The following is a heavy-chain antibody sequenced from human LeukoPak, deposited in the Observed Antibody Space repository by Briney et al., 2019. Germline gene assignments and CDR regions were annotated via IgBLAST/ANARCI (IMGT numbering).Heavy chain of an antibody. Sequence: SQTLSLTCTVSGGSISSGSYHWSWIRQPAGKGLEWIGRIYTSGSTNYNPSLKSRVTISVDTSKNQFSLKLSSVTAADTAVYYCARAPPEWELLSYFDYWGQGTLVTVSS. CDR2: IYTSGST. D-gene: IGHD1-26*01. J-gene: IGHJ4*02. CDR3: ARAPPEWELLSYFDY. V-gene: IGHV4-61*02. CDR1: GGSISSGSYH.